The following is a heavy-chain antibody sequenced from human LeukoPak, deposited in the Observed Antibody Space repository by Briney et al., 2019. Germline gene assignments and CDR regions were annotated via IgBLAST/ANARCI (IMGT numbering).Heavy chain of an antibody. Sequence: GGSLRLSCAASGFTFSSYGMHWVRQAPGKGLEWVAFIRYDGSNKYYADSVKGRFTISRDNSKNTLYLQMNSLGAEDTAVYYCAKTWGYDYVWGSYPSDAFDIWGQGTMVTVSS. CDR2: IRYDGSNK. CDR1: GFTFSSYG. D-gene: IGHD3-16*02. V-gene: IGHV3-30*02. CDR3: AKTWGYDYVWGSYPSDAFDI. J-gene: IGHJ3*02.